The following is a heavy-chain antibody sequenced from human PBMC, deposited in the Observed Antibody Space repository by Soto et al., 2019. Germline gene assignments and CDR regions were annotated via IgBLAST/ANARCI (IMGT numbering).Heavy chain of an antibody. CDR1: GDSVSSNSAA. Sequence: PSQTLSLTCAISGDSVSSNSAAWNWIRQSPSRGLEWLGRTYYRSKWYNDYAVSVRSRITINPDTSKNQFSLQLNSVTPEDTAVYYCARDSGIAVAGPQSEYFQHRGQGTLVTVSS. V-gene: IGHV6-1*01. CDR3: ARDSGIAVAGPQSEYFQH. D-gene: IGHD6-19*01. CDR2: TYYRSKWYN. J-gene: IGHJ1*01.